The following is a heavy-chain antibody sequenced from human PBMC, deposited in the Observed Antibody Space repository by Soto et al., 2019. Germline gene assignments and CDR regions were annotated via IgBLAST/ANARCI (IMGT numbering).Heavy chain of an antibody. CDR2: ISGSGDST. J-gene: IGHJ6*02. D-gene: IGHD6-13*01. V-gene: IGHV3-23*01. CDR3: AKDRDGAAAGPTKFYGMDV. CDR1: GFTFSSYA. Sequence: EVQLLESGGGLVQPGGSLRLSCAASGFTFSSYAMSWVRQAPGMGLECVSFISGSGDSTYYADSVRGRFTISRYNSKNTLYRRMTSLRAEDTAVYYWAKDRDGAAAGPTKFYGMDVWGQGTTVTVSS.